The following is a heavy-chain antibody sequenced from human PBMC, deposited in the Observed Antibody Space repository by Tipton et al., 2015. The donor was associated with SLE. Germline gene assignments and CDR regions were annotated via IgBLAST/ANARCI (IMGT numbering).Heavy chain of an antibody. CDR3: ARDFTGPKDY. CDR2: IHGGGTT. Sequence: SLRLSCAASGFIFSSFAISWVRQAPGKGLEWVSVIHGGGTTYYADSVAGRFTISRDSAENTLYLQMNSLRAEDTAVYYCARDFTGPKDYWGQGTLVTVSS. CDR1: GFIFSSFA. D-gene: IGHD1-7*01. V-gene: IGHV3-23*03. J-gene: IGHJ4*02.